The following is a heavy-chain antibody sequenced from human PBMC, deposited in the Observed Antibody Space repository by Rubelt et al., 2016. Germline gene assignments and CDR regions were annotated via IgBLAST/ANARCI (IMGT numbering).Heavy chain of an antibody. CDR2: INHSGST. CDR1: GGSFSGYY. J-gene: IGHJ6*02. V-gene: IGHV4-34*01. CDR3: ARGRRGSSSWLGRDYYGMDV. Sequence: QVQLQQWGAGLLKPSETLSLTCAVYGGSFSGYYWSWIRQPPGQGLEWIGEINHSGSTNYNPSLKSRVTISLDTSKNQCSLKLSSVTAADTAVYYCARGRRGSSSWLGRDYYGMDVWGQGTTVTVSS. D-gene: IGHD6-13*01.